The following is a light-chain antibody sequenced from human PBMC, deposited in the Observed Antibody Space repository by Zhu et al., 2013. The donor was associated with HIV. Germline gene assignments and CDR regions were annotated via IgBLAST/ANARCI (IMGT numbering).Light chain of an antibody. Sequence: QPVLTQSSSASASLGSSVKLSCTLSSGHSSYIIAWHQQQPGKAPRYLMKLEGSGSYNRGXGVPDRFSGSSSVADRYLTISNVQSEDEADYYCETWDTNVRVFGGGTKLTVL. J-gene: IGLJ3*02. CDR1: SGHSSYI. CDR3: ETWDTNVRV. CDR2: LEGSGSY. V-gene: IGLV4-60*03.